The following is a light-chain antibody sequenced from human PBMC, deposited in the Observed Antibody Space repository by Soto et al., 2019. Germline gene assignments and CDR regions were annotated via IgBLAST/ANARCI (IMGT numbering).Light chain of an antibody. CDR1: SSNIGSNS. CDR2: SNN. CDR3: AARDDSLNGREV. Sequence: QSVLTHPPSASCTPGQSVTISCSGSSSNIGSNSVNWYQQLPGAAPKLLIYSNNQRPSGVPDRFSGSKSGTSASLAISGLQSEDEADYYCAARDDSLNGREVFGTGTKVTVL. J-gene: IGLJ1*01. V-gene: IGLV1-44*01.